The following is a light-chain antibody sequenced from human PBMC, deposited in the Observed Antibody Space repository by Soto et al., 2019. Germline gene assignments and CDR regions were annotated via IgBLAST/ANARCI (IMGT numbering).Light chain of an antibody. CDR1: QSVSSSY. CDR2: GAS. J-gene: IGKJ4*01. V-gene: IGKV3-20*01. CDR3: QQFSSYPLT. Sequence: LTHSPGTLSLSPCERATLSFSASQSVSSSYLAWYQQKPGQAPRLLIYGASSRATGIPDRFSGSGSGTDFTLTISRLEPEDFAVYSCQQFSSYPLTFGGGTK.